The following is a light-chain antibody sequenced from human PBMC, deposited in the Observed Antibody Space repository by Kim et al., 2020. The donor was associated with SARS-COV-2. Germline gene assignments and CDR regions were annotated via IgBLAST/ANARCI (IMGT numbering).Light chain of an antibody. Sequence: EIVLTQSPATLTLSPGDRATLSCRASQRLSLTSLAWYQQKPGQSPRLLISGASNRATGIPDRFSGRGSGTDFTLTISSLEPEDCAVYYCQRFSTIPCTFGAGTKG. J-gene: IGKJ4*02. CDR2: GAS. V-gene: IGKV3-20*01. CDR1: QRLSLTS. CDR3: QRFSTIPCT.